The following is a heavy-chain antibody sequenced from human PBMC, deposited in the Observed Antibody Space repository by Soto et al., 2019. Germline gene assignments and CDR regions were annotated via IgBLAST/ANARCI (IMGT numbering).Heavy chain of an antibody. CDR3: ARGAPPHRYDFWSGYAYYYYYMDV. J-gene: IGHJ6*03. CDR2: ISSSSSTI. CDR1: GFTFSSYS. V-gene: IGHV3-48*01. Sequence: EVQLVVSGGGLVQPGGSLRLSCAASGFTFSSYSMNWVRQAPGKGLEWVSYISSSSSTIYYADSVKGRFTISRDNAKNSLYLQMNSLRAEDTAVYYCARGAPPHRYDFWSGYAYYYYYMDVWGKGTTVTVSS. D-gene: IGHD3-3*01.